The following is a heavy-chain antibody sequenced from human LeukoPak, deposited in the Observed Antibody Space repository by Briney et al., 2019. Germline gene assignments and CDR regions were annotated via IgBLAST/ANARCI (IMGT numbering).Heavy chain of an antibody. CDR3: AKGDPKPYDSSGYYPFDY. J-gene: IGHJ4*02. CDR2: ISGSGGST. D-gene: IGHD3-22*01. Sequence: PGGSLRLSCAASGFTFSSYAMSWVRQAPGKGLAWVSAISGSGGSTYYADSVKGRFTISRDNSKNTLYLQMNSLRAEDTAVYYCAKGDPKPYDSSGYYPFDYWGQGTLVTVSS. V-gene: IGHV3-23*01. CDR1: GFTFSSYA.